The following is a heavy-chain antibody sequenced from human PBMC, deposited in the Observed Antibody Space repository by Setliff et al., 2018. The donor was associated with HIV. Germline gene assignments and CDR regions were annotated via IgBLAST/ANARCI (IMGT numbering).Heavy chain of an antibody. D-gene: IGHD2-21*01. CDR3: ARGVGPLGGEGNWFDP. J-gene: IGHJ5*02. CDR1: GGSISSGSYY. V-gene: IGHV4-61*09. Sequence: PSETLSLTCTVSGGSISSGSYYWSWIRQPAGKGLEWIGHISTSGRTNYNPSLMSRLTISVDTSKNQFSLKLSSVTAADTAVYYCARGVGPLGGEGNWFDPWGQGTLVTVSS. CDR2: ISTSGRT.